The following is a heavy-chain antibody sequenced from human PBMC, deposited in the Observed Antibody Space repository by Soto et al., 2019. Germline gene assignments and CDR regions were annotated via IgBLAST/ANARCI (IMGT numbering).Heavy chain of an antibody. CDR3: AIDPTVAGNVLYFAY. Sequence: QVQLVESGGGVVQPGRSLRLSCAASGFTFSSYAMHWVRQAPGKGLEWVAVISYDGSNKYYADSVKGRFTISRDNSKNTLNLQMNSLRAEDTAVYYCAIDPTVAGNVLYFAYWGQGTMVTVSS. J-gene: IGHJ4*02. CDR2: ISYDGSNK. CDR1: GFTFSSYA. V-gene: IGHV3-30-3*01. D-gene: IGHD6-19*01.